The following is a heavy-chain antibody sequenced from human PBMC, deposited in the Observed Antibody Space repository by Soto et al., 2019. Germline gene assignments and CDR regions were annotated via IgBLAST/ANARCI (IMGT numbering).Heavy chain of an antibody. CDR2: IYYSGSA. CDR3: ARHRGKRYCSGGSCKSFAFDI. V-gene: IGHV4-59*08. CDR1: GGSISSYY. Sequence: SETLSLTCTVSGGSISSYYWSWIRQPPGKGLEWIGYIYYSGSANYNPSLKSRVTISVDTSKNQFSLKLSSVTAADTAVYYCARHRGKRYCSGGSCKSFAFDIWGQGTMVTVSS. J-gene: IGHJ3*02. D-gene: IGHD2-15*01.